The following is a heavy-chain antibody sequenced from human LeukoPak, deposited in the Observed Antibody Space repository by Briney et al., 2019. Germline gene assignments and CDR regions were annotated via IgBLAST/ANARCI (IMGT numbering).Heavy chain of an antibody. D-gene: IGHD5-18*01. Sequence: GASLRPSCTATGFTFNNYWMSWVRQTPGKGLEWVANIKQDGTEKNYVDSVKGRFTISRDNAKNSLYLQMNSLRAEDTAVYFCARERWIQLWYFDYWGQGTQVTVSS. CDR2: IKQDGTEK. CDR1: GFTFNNYW. V-gene: IGHV3-7*05. J-gene: IGHJ4*02. CDR3: ARERWIQLWYFDY.